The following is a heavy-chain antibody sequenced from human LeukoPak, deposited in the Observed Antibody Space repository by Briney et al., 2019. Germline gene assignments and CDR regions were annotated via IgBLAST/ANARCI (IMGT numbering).Heavy chain of an antibody. V-gene: IGHV4-59*01. CDR1: GGSISSYY. J-gene: IGHJ3*02. Sequence: SETLSLTCTVSGGSISSYYWSWIRQPPGKGLEWIGYIYYSGSTNYNPSPKSRVTISVDTSKNQFSLMLSSVTAADTAVYYCATGVSWAFDIWGQGTMVTVSS. D-gene: IGHD2-15*01. CDR2: IYYSGST. CDR3: ATGVSWAFDI.